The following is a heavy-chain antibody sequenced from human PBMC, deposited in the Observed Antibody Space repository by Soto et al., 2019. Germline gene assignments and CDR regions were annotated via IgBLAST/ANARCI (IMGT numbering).Heavy chain of an antibody. V-gene: IGHV3-53*01. J-gene: IGHJ5*02. D-gene: IGHD1-1*01. CDR1: GFSVSVDS. CDR3: ARHDGLDP. Sequence: EVQLVESGGGVIQPGGSLRLSCAASGFSVSVDSMIWVRQAAGKGLEWVSLFYNTGFIHYADSVKGRFTISTDNSKNTLYLQMNSLIAEDTAVYFCARHDGLDPWGQGTRVNVSS. CDR2: FYNTGFI.